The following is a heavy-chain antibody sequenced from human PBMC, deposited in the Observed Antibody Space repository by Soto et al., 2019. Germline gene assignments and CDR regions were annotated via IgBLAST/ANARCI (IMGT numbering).Heavy chain of an antibody. Sequence: PSETLSLTCTVSGGSISSSSYYWGWIRQPPGKGLEWIGSIYYSGSTYYNPSLKSRVTISVDTSKNQFSLKPSSVTAADTAVYYCARTGTPYYYYGMDVWGQGTTVTVSS. CDR2: IYYSGST. CDR1: GGSISSSSYY. CDR3: ARTGTPYYYYGMDV. V-gene: IGHV4-39*01. D-gene: IGHD1-1*01. J-gene: IGHJ6*02.